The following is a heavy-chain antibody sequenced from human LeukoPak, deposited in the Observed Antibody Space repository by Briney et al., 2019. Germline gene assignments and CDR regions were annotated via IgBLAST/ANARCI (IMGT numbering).Heavy chain of an antibody. V-gene: IGHV1-2*03. CDR1: GYTFTGYY. CDR3: ARERGYSYGGARYNWFDP. D-gene: IGHD5-18*01. Sequence: LGASVKVSCKASGYTFTGYYMHWVRQAPGQGLEWMGWINPNSGGTNYAQKFQGRVTMTRDTSISTAYMELSRLRSDDTAVYYCARERGYSYGGARYNWFDPWGQGTLVTVSS. CDR2: INPNSGGT. J-gene: IGHJ5*02.